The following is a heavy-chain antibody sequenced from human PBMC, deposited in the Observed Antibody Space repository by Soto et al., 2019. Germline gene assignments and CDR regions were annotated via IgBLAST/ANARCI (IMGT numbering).Heavy chain of an antibody. D-gene: IGHD1-26*01. J-gene: IGHJ4*02. CDR2: FFIGGNT. Sequence: SETLSLTCTVSGGSISSSTYYWGWMRQPPGKGLEWIASFFIGGNTYYNPSLKSRVTISVDTSKNQLSLKLSSVTAADPAVYYCARLSGRYLFFDYWGQGTLVTVSS. CDR3: ARLSGRYLFFDY. V-gene: IGHV4-39*01. CDR1: GGSISSSTYY.